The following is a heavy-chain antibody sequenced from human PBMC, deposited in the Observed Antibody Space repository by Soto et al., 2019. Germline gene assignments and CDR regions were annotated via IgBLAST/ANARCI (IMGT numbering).Heavy chain of an antibody. D-gene: IGHD3-22*01. CDR1: GYTFTSYD. CDR3: ARYKTYYYDSSGYYTPNYYYYGMDI. J-gene: IGHJ6*02. CDR2: MNPNSGNT. Sequence: ASVKVSCKASGYTFTSYDINWVRQATGQGLEWMGWMNPNSGNTGYAQKFQGRVTMTRNTSISTAYMELSSLRSEDTAVCYCARYKTYYYDSSGYYTPNYYYYGMDIWGQGTTVTVSS. V-gene: IGHV1-8*01.